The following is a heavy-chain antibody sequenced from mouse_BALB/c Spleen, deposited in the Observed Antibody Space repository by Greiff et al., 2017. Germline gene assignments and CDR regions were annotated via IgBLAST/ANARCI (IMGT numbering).Heavy chain of an antibody. V-gene: IGHV5-6-5*01. J-gene: IGHJ2*01. CDR1: GFTFSSYA. Sequence: EVKLVESGGGLVQPGGSRKLSCAASGFTFSSYAMSWVRQTPEKRLEWVASISSGGSTYYPDSVKGRFTISRDNARNILYLQMSSLRSEDTAMYYCARRDYYYGSRGYFDYWGQGTTLTVSS. CDR2: ISSGGST. CDR3: ARRDYYYGSRGYFDY. D-gene: IGHD1-1*01.